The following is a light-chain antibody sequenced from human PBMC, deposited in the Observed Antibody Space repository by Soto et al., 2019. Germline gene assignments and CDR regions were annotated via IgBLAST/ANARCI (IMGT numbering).Light chain of an antibody. CDR3: SSYAGSNNRVV. V-gene: IGLV2-8*01. CDR2: EVS. CDR1: SSDVGGYNY. Sequence: QSVLTQPPSASGSPGQSVTISCTGTSSDVGGYNYVSWYQQHPGKAPKLMIYEVSKRPSGVPDRFSGSKSGNTASLTVSGLQVEDEADYYCSSYAGSNNRVVFGGGTKLTVL. J-gene: IGLJ2*01.